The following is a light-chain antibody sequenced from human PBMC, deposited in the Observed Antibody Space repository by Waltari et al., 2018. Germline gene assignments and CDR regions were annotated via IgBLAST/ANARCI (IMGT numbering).Light chain of an antibody. CDR3: QQYNSVLWT. CDR2: WAS. Sequence: DIVMTQSPDSLAVSLGERATINCKSRQNVLSSFNNENYLAWYQLKPGQSPKLLIYWASTRESGVPDRFSGSGSGTDFPLTISSLQADDFATYYCQQYNSVLWTFGQGTKVEI. J-gene: IGKJ1*01. CDR1: QNVLSSFNNENY. V-gene: IGKV4-1*01.